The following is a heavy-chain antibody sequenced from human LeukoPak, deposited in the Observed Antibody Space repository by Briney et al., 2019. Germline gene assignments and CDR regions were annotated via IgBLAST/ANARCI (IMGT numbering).Heavy chain of an antibody. CDR2: IKQDGSEK. D-gene: IGHD1-26*01. J-gene: IGHJ6*03. Sequence: GGSLRLSCAASGFTFSSYWMSWVRQAPGKGLEWVANIKQDGSEKYYVDSVKGRFTISRDNAKNSLYLQMNSLGAEDTAVYYCASRGATFYYYYIDVWGKGTTVTVSS. V-gene: IGHV3-7*01. CDR1: GFTFSSYW. CDR3: ASRGATFYYYYIDV.